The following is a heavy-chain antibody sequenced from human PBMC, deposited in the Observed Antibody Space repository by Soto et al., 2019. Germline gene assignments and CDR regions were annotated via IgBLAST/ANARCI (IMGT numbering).Heavy chain of an antibody. V-gene: IGHV4-39*01. Sequence: QLQLQESGPGLVKPLETLSLTCTVSGDSLSGSTYYWGWIRQPPGKGLQWVVSRLDSANTYYNPSLKSRVTISVDTSNNQFSLRLNSVTAADTAIYYCARHGPWSYVLWGQGTLVTVSS. D-gene: IGHD2-21*01. CDR2: RLDSANT. J-gene: IGHJ4*02. CDR3: ARHGPWSYVL. CDR1: GDSLSGSTYY.